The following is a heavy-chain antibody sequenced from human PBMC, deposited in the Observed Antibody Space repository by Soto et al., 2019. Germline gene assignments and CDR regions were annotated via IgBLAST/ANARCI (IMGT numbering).Heavy chain of an antibody. CDR3: ARDPGLRGYYDYVWGSYRPRLGMDV. J-gene: IGHJ6*02. V-gene: IGHV4-30-4*01. Sequence: QVQLQESGPGLVKPSQTLSLTCTVSGGSISSGDYYWSWIRQPPGKGLEWIGYIYYSGSTYYNPSLKSRVTISVDTSKNQFSLKLSSVTAADTAVYYCARDPGLRGYYDYVWGSYRPRLGMDVWGQGTTVTVSS. CDR1: GGSISSGDYY. D-gene: IGHD3-16*02. CDR2: IYYSGST.